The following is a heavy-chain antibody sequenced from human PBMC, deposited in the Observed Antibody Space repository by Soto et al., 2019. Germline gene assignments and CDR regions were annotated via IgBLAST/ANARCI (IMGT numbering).Heavy chain of an antibody. CDR2: ISSSSSYI. CDR1: GFTFSSYS. Sequence: PGGSLRLSCAASGFTFSSYSMNWVRQAPGKGLEWVSSISSSSSYIYYADSVKGRFTISRDNAKNSLYLQMNSLRAEDTAVYYCARVLTIFSGMGVWGQGTTVTVSS. CDR3: ARVLTIFSGMGV. J-gene: IGHJ6*02. D-gene: IGHD3-9*01. V-gene: IGHV3-21*01.